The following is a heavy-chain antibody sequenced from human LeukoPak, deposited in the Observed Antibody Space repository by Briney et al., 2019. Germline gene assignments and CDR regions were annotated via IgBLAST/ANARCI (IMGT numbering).Heavy chain of an antibody. CDR2: IYYTGST. CDR1: GGSISSSTYY. J-gene: IGHJ4*02. V-gene: IGHV4-39*01. Sequence: SETLSLTCTVSGGSISSSTYYWGWIRQPPGKGLEWIGSIYYTGSTYYNPSLKSRLALSVDTSKNQFSLKLSSVTAADTAVYYGARLILGYCSGGSWYSGDYWGQGTLVTVSS. CDR3: ARLILGYCSGGSWYSGDY. D-gene: IGHD2-15*01.